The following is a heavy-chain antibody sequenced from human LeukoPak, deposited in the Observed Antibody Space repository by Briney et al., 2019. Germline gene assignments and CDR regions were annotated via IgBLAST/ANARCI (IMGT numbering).Heavy chain of an antibody. CDR1: GFTFSSYA. Sequence: GGSLRLSCAASGFTFSSYAMHWVRQAPGKGLEYVSAISSNGGSTYYANSVKGRFTISRDNSKNTLYLQMGSLRAEDMAVYYCARDRGGHFDYWGQGTLATVSS. D-gene: IGHD3-10*01. J-gene: IGHJ4*02. CDR3: ARDRGGHFDY. CDR2: ISSNGGST. V-gene: IGHV3-64*01.